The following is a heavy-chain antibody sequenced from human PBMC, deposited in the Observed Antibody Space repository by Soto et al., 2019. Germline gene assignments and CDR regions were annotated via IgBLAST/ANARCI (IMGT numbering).Heavy chain of an antibody. J-gene: IGHJ6*02. CDR1: GFTFSSYA. CDR2: ISGSGGST. Sequence: GGSLRLSCAASGFTFSSYAMSWVRQAPGKGREWVSAISGSGGSTYYADSVKGRFTISRDNSKNTLYLQMNSLRAEDTAVYYCAKDPYYCSSTSCYTSGMDVWGQGTTVTVSS. CDR3: AKDPYYCSSTSCYTSGMDV. D-gene: IGHD2-2*02. V-gene: IGHV3-23*01.